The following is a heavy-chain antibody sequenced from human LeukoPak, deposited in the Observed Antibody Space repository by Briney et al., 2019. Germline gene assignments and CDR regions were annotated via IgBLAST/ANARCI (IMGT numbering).Heavy chain of an antibody. J-gene: IGHJ4*02. CDR3: AKVGQHYYDILTGQEADY. Sequence: GGSLRLSCAASGFPFNSFWMHWVRQAPGKGLVWVSDMNEYSTTIRYADSVEGRFTISRDNSKNTLYLQMNSLRGEDTAVYYCAKVGQHYYDILTGQEADYWGQGTLVTVSS. CDR1: GFPFNSFW. D-gene: IGHD3-9*01. CDR2: MNEYSTTI. V-gene: IGHV3-74*01.